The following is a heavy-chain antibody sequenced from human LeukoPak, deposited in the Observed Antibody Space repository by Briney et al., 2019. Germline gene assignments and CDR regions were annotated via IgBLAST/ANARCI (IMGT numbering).Heavy chain of an antibody. D-gene: IGHD4-17*01. CDR1: GGSISSGDYY. V-gene: IGHV4-30-4*01. CDR2: IYYSGTT. J-gene: IGHJ6*02. CDR3: ARDHTLDYGDYYYGLDV. Sequence: SETLSLTCTVSGGSISSGDYYWSWIRQPPGKGLEWIGYIYYSGTTYYNPSLKSRVTISVDTSKNQFSLKLSSVTAADTAVYYCARDHTLDYGDYYYGLDVWGQGTTVTVSS.